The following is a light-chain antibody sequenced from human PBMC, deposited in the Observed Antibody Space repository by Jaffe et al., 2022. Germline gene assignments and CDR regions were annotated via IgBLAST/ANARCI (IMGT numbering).Light chain of an antibody. J-gene: IGKJ1*01. CDR3: QQYGSSPRETPWT. Sequence: EIVLTQSPGTLSLSPGERATLSCRASQSVSSSYLAWYQQKPGQAPRLLIYGASSRATGIPDRFSGSGSGTDFTLTISRLEPEDFAVYYCQQYGSSPRETPWTFGQGTKVEIK. CDR1: QSVSSSY. V-gene: IGKV3-20*01. CDR2: GAS.